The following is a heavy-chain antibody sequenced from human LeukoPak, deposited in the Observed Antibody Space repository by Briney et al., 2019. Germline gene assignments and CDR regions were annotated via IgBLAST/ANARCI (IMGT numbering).Heavy chain of an antibody. D-gene: IGHD1-26*01. CDR2: NSGGGTT. CDR1: GFTASSSY. J-gene: IGHJ4*02. CDR3: ARWSGGNYPQFEY. V-gene: IGHV3-53*01. Sequence: PGGSLRLSCAASGFTASSSYMTWVRQAPGKGLEWVSVNSGGGTTYYADSVKGRFAISRDFSKNTLYLQMNSLRAEDTAVYYCARWSGGNYPQFEYWGQGTLVTVSS.